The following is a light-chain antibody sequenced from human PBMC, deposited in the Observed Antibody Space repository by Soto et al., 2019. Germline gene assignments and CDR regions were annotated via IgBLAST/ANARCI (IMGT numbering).Light chain of an antibody. CDR1: QGVSSW. Sequence: DIQMTQSPSSVSASVGDRVTITCRASQGVSSWVAWYQQKPGKAPKLLIYAASTLQGGVPSRFSGSGSGTDFTLTISSLQPEDFATYYCQQSNTFPPTFGQGTNVDIK. CDR2: AAS. J-gene: IGKJ1*01. V-gene: IGKV1-12*01. CDR3: QQSNTFPPT.